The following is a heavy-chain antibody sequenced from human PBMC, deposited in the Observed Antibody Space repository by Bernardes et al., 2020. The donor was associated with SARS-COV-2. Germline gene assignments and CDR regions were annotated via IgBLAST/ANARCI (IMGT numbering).Heavy chain of an antibody. Sequence: GGSLRLSCAASGFTFSSYEMNWVRQAPGKGLEWVSYISSSGSTIYYADSVKGRFTISRDNAKNSLYLQMNSLRAEDTAVYYCARDWDDYGDSYFDYWGQGTLVTVSS. CDR3: ARDWDDYGDSYFDY. CDR1: GFTFSSYE. CDR2: ISSSGSTI. D-gene: IGHD4-17*01. J-gene: IGHJ4*02. V-gene: IGHV3-48*03.